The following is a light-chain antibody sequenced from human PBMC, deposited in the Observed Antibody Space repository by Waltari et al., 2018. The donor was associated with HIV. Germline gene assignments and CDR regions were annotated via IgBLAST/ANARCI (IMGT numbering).Light chain of an antibody. CDR3: QQYNSDFYT. Sequence: IQMTQSPSILSASVGDRVTITCRASQNVDSWLAWYQQRPGRAPKLLIHQASTLEYGVPARFTGSGSGTNFTLTINSLHPDDFATYYCQQYNSDFYTFGLGTRLDLK. CDR1: QNVDSW. J-gene: IGKJ2*01. V-gene: IGKV1-5*03. CDR2: QAS.